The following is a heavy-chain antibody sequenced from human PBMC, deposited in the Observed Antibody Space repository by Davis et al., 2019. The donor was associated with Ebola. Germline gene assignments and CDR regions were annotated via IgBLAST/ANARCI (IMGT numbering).Heavy chain of an antibody. J-gene: IGHJ3*01. CDR3: VKDTSSVWFDV. CDR2: ISDNGGRT. Sequence: GGPLRPSCAALGITFSSFAMSWVRQAPGKGLEWVSAISDNGGRTYYSDSVQGRFTISRDNSKNTLHLQMNSLRVEDTAIYYCVKDTSSVWFDVWGQGTMVTVSS. D-gene: IGHD6-19*01. V-gene: IGHV3-23*01. CDR1: GITFSSFA.